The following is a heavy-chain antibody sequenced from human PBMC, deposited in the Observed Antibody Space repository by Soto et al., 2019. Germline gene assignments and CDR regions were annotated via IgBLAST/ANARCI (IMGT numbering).Heavy chain of an antibody. V-gene: IGHV4-34*01. D-gene: IGHD2-8*02. CDR3: ARDKITGLFDY. Sequence: SETLSLTCAVYGGSFSGYYWTWIRQPPGTGLEWIGEINHSGSTNYNPSLKSRVTISVDTSKNQFSLKLTSVTAADTAVDYCARDKITGLFDYWGQGTLVNVSS. CDR1: GGSFSGYY. CDR2: INHSGST. J-gene: IGHJ4*02.